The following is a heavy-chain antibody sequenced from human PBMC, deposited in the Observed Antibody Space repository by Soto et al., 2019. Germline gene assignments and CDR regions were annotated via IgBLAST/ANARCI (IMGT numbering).Heavy chain of an antibody. D-gene: IGHD4-17*01. CDR3: AKAMVAHGDDDYYYYYYMDV. CDR1: GFTFSSYG. J-gene: IGHJ6*03. V-gene: IGHV3-30*18. Sequence: GGSLRLSCAASGFTFSSYGMHWVRQAPGKGLEWVAVISYDGSNKYYADSVKGRFTISRDNSKNTLYLQMNSLRAEDTAVYYCAKAMVAHGDDDYYYYYYMDVWGKGTTVTVSS. CDR2: ISYDGSNK.